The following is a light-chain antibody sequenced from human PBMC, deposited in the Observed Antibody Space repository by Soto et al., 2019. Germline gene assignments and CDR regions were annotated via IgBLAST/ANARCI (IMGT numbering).Light chain of an antibody. CDR1: QGIGTW. CDR2: AAS. J-gene: IGKJ1*01. CDR3: QKAESFPQT. Sequence: DIQMTQSPSSVSASVGDRVTITCRASQGIGTWLAWYQQKPGKGPNLLIYAASSLESGVPSRFSGSGSGTDFTLTISSLQPEDFATYYCQKAESFPQTLGHRTQVDIK. V-gene: IGKV1-12*01.